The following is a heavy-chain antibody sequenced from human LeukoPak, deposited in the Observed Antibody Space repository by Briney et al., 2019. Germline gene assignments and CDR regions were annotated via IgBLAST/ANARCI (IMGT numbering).Heavy chain of an antibody. J-gene: IGHJ4*02. CDR2: ISSSGSTI. Sequence: GGSLRLSCAASGFSFSMYSMSWIRQAPGKGLEWVSYISSSGSTIYYADSVKGRFTISRDNAKNSLYLQMNSLRAEDTAVYYCARGGLLWFGELDCWGQGTLVTVSS. CDR3: ARGGLLWFGELDC. D-gene: IGHD3-10*01. CDR1: GFSFSMYS. V-gene: IGHV3-48*04.